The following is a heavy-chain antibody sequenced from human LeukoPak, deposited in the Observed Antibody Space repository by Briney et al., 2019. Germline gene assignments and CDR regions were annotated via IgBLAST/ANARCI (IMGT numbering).Heavy chain of an antibody. CDR3: AKSINSGSLLDY. Sequence: GGSLRLSCAASGFTFSNYGMHWVRQAPGKGLEWVSFTRSDGRNNYYVDSVRGRFTISRDNSKNTLYLQMNSLRVEDTAVYYCAKSINSGSLLDYWGQGTLVTVSS. J-gene: IGHJ4*02. CDR2: TRSDGRNN. CDR1: GFTFSNYG. V-gene: IGHV3-30*02. D-gene: IGHD3-22*01.